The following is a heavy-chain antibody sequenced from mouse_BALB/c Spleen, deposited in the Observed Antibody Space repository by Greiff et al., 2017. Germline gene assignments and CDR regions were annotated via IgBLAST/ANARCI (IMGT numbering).Heavy chain of an antibody. CDR2: IRNKANGYTT. V-gene: IGHV7-3*02. CDR3: ARVYYGSHFDY. CDR1: GFTFTDYY. Sequence: EVMLVESGGGLVQPGGSLRLSCATSGFTFTDYYMSWVRQPPGKALEWLGFIRNKANGYTTEYSASVKGRFTISRDNSQSILYLQMNTLRAEDSATYYCARVYYGSHFDYWGQGTTLTVSS. D-gene: IGHD2-1*01. J-gene: IGHJ2*01.